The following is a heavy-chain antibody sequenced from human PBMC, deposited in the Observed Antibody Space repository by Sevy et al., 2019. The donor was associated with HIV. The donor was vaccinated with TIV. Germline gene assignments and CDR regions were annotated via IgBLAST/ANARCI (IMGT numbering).Heavy chain of an antibody. J-gene: IGHJ4*02. D-gene: IGHD3-10*01. CDR1: GFTFSNAW. CDR3: TGIGDYYGSGSYYNHLDY. CDR2: IKSKTDGGTT. V-gene: IGHV3-15*01. Sequence: GGSLRLSCAASGFTFSNAWMSWVRQAPGKGLEWVGRIKSKTDGGTTDHAAPVKGRFTISRDDSKNTLYLQMNSLKTEDTAVYYCTGIGDYYGSGSYYNHLDYWGQGTLVTVSS.